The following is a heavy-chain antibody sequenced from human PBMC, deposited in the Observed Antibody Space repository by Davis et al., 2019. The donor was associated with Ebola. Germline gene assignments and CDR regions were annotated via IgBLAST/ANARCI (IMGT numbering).Heavy chain of an antibody. J-gene: IGHJ4*02. V-gene: IGHV1-2*02. D-gene: IGHD2-15*01. CDR2: INPNSGGT. CDR1: GYTFTGYY. CDR3: ARGRCSGGSCYPGNY. Sequence: ASVKVSCKASGYTFTGYYMHWVRQAPGQGLEWMGWINPNSGGTNYAQKFQGRVTMTRDTSISTAYMELSRLRSDDTAVYYCARGRCSGGSCYPGNYWGQGTLVTVSS.